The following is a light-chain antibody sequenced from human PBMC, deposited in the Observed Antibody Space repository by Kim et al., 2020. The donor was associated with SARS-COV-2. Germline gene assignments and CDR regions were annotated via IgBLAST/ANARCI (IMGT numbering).Light chain of an antibody. CDR1: QSINSY. CDR2: GAS. CDR3: QQYNTSPRT. V-gene: IGKV1-27*01. J-gene: IGKJ1*01. Sequence: DIVMTQSPSTLSPSPGERATLTCRASQSINSYLAWYQQKPGKVPKLLIYGASALHTGVPSRFSGSGSGTDFTLTISSLQPEDVATYYCQQYNTSPRTFGQGTKVDIK.